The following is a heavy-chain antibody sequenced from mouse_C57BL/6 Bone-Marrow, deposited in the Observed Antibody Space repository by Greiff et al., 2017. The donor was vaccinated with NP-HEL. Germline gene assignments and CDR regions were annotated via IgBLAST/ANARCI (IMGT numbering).Heavy chain of an antibody. CDR3: ASKSPPYYYGSSYAMDY. J-gene: IGHJ4*01. CDR1: GFSLTSYG. V-gene: IGHV2-5*01. CDR2: IWRGGST. D-gene: IGHD1-1*01. Sequence: VQLQQSGPGLVQPSQSLSITCTASGFSLTSYGVHWVRQSPGKGLEWLGVIWRGGSTDYNAAFMSRLSITKDNSKSQVFFKMNSLQADDTAIYYCASKSPPYYYGSSYAMDYWGQGTSVTVSS.